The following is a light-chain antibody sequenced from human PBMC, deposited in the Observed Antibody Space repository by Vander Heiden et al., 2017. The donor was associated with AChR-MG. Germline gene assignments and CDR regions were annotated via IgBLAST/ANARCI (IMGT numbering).Light chain of an antibody. J-gene: IGKJ2*03. CDR2: AAS. CDR1: HSISSL. V-gene: IGKV1-5*01. Sequence: DIQMTQSPTTLSASVGHRVTITCRTSHSISSLLCWYQQQRGKAPKLLIYAASTLASVLARRFSGRGSGTVFTITISSLQHDDFATYCCQHDNNRWSFGQGTRLEIK. CDR3: QHDNNRWS.